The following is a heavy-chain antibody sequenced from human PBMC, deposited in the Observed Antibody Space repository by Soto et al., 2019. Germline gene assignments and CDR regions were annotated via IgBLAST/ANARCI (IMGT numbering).Heavy chain of an antibody. J-gene: IGHJ3*02. CDR2: ISSDGSST. Sequence: EVQLVESGGGLVQPGGSLRLSCEASGFTFSSYWMHWVRQGPGKELVWVSRISSDGSSTNYADSVKGRFTISRDNAKNTLDLQMNSLRAEDTAVYYCAGCWYYYDSSSYFSGDAFDIWGHGTMVTVSS. D-gene: IGHD3-22*01. CDR3: AGCWYYYDSSSYFSGDAFDI. V-gene: IGHV3-74*01. CDR1: GFTFSSYW.